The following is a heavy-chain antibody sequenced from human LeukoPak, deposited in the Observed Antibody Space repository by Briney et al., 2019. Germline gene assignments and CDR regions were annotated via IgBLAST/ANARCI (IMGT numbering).Heavy chain of an antibody. V-gene: IGHV1-3*01. Sequence: ASVKVSCKASGYTFTSYAMHWVRQAPGQRLEWMGWINAGNGNTKYSQKFQGRVTITRGTSASTAYMELSSLRSEDTAVYYCARDPFLAVAGAFGYWGQGTLVTVSS. D-gene: IGHD6-19*01. CDR1: GYTFTSYA. CDR3: ARDPFLAVAGAFGY. CDR2: INAGNGNT. J-gene: IGHJ4*02.